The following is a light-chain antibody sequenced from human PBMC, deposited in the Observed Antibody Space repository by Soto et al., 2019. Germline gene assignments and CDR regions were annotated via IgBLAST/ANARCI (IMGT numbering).Light chain of an antibody. J-gene: IGKJ2*01. Sequence: EIVMTQSPLSPPVTPGEPASISCRSSQSLLHRNGYNYLDWYLQKPGQSPQPLIYLGSHRASGVPDRLSGSGSGTDFTLRISRVEAEDVGVYYCMQGLLPMYTFVQGTKVNIK. CDR2: LGS. CDR3: MQGLLPMYT. V-gene: IGKV2-28*01. CDR1: QSLLHRNGYNY.